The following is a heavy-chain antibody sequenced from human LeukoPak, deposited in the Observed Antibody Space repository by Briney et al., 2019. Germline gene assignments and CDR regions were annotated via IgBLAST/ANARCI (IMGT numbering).Heavy chain of an antibody. D-gene: IGHD2-2*01. CDR3: ARGYCSSTSCYYYFDY. Sequence: GGSLRLSCAASGFSFSSYSMNWVRQAPRKGLEWVSSIGSSSSYIYYADSVKGRFTISRDNAKNSLYLQMNSLRAEDTAVYYCARGYCSSTSCYYYFDYWGQGTLVTVSS. CDR2: IGSSSSYI. CDR1: GFSFSSYS. J-gene: IGHJ4*02. V-gene: IGHV3-21*01.